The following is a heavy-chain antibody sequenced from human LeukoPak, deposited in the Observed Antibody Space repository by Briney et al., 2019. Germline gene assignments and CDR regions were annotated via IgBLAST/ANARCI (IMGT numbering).Heavy chain of an antibody. V-gene: IGHV4-31*03. CDR1: GGSISSGGYY. Sequence: PSQTLSLSCTVSGGSISSGGYYWSWIRQHPGKGLEWIGYIYYSGSTYYNPSLKSRVTISVATSKNHFSLKLSSVTAADTAVYYCARVLSNSNYCVFYCYYYMDGRGKGRTVSVS. J-gene: IGHJ6*03. CDR2: IYYSGST. D-gene: IGHD4-11*01. CDR3: ARVLSNSNYCVFYCYYYMDG.